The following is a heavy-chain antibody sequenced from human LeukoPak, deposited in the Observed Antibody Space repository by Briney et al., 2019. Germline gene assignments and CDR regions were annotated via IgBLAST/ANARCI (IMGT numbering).Heavy chain of an antibody. Sequence: GGSLRLSCVASGFTFSSYWMSWVRQAPGKGLEWVANIKQDGSEKYYVDSVKGRFTISRDNAKNSLYLQMNSLRAEDTAVYYCAREHKLASFDYWGQGTLVTVSS. CDR1: GFTFSSYW. CDR3: AREHKLASFDY. CDR2: IKQDGSEK. D-gene: IGHD6-13*01. J-gene: IGHJ4*02. V-gene: IGHV3-7*01.